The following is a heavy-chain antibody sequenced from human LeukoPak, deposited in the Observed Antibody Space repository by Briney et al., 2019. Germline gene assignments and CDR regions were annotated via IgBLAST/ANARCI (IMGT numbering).Heavy chain of an antibody. V-gene: IGHV3-9*01. D-gene: IGHD6-19*01. CDR3: TSVASDY. Sequence: GGSLRLSCAASGFTFDDYAMHWVRQAPGKGLEWVSGISWNSGSIGYADSVKGRFTISRDNAKNSLYLQMNSLRAEDTALYYCTSVASDYWGQGTLVTVSS. J-gene: IGHJ4*02. CDR2: ISWNSGSI. CDR1: GFTFDDYA.